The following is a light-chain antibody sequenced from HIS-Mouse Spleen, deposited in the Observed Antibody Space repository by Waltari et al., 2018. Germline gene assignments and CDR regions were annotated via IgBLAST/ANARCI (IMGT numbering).Light chain of an antibody. Sequence: QSALTQPCSVSGSPGQSVTISCTGTSSDVGGYNYVPWYQQHPGKAPKLMIYDVSKRPSGVPDRFSGSKSGNTASLTISGLQAEDEADYYCCSYAGSYTWVFGGGTKLTVL. J-gene: IGLJ2*01. CDR3: CSYAGSYTWV. V-gene: IGLV2-11*01. CDR2: DVS. CDR1: SSDVGGYNY.